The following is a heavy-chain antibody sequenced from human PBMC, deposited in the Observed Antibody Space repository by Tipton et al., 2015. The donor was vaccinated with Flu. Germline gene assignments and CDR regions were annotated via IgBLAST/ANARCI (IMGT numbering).Heavy chain of an antibody. V-gene: IGHV3-30*18. J-gene: IGHJ6*02. CDR2: ISYDGSNK. CDR3: AKDRWGYSGDGAMDV. CDR1: GFTFSSYG. Sequence: SLRLSCAASGFTFSSYGMHWVRQAPGKGLEWVAVISYDGSNKYYADSVKGRFTISRDNSKKTLYLQMNSLRVEDTAVWHCAKDRWGYSGDGAMDVWGQGTTVPVSS. D-gene: IGHD5-12*01.